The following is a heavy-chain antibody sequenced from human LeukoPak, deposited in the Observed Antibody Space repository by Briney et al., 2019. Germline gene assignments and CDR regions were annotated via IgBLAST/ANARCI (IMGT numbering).Heavy chain of an antibody. CDR3: SRHDFWSGYYYYYYYMDV. CDR1: GFTFSSYW. J-gene: IGHJ6*03. CDR2: IKQDGSEK. Sequence: PGGSLRLSCAASGFTFSSYWMSWVRQAPGKGLEWVANIKQDGSEKYYVDSVKGRFTISRDNAENSLYLQMNSLRAEDTAVYYCSRHDFWSGYYYYYYYMDVWGKGTTVTVSS. V-gene: IGHV3-7*01. D-gene: IGHD3-3*01.